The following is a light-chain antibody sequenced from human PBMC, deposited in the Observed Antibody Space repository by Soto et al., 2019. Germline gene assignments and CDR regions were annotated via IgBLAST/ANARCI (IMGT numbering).Light chain of an antibody. Sequence: EIVLTQSPGTLSSSPGERATLSCRASQSVTSNYLAWYQQKPGQAPRLLIYGASSRATGTPDRFSGSGSGTDFTLTISSLEPEDFAMYYCQQYGRSPRTFGQGTKVDIK. J-gene: IGKJ1*01. CDR1: QSVTSNY. CDR3: QQYGRSPRT. CDR2: GAS. V-gene: IGKV3-20*01.